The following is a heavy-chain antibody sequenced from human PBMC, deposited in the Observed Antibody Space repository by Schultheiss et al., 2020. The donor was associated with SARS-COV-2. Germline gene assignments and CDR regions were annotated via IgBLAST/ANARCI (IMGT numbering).Heavy chain of an antibody. J-gene: IGHJ4*02. CDR1: GYSISSGYY. CDR2: MYHSGST. CDR3: ARGPVVIGSYFDY. V-gene: IGHV4-38-2*01. Sequence: SETLSLTCAVSGYSISSGYYWGWIRQPPGKGLEWIASMYHSGSTYYSPSLKSRVTISVDTSKNQFSLKLSSVTAADTAVYYCARGPVVIGSYFDYWGQGTLVTVSS. D-gene: IGHD4-23*01.